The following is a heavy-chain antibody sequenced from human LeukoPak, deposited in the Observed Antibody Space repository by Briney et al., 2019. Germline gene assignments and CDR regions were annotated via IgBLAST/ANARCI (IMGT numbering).Heavy chain of an antibody. Sequence: GGPLRLSCAASGFTFSNYAMSWVRQAPGKGLEWVSSMSGSGGSTYYADSVKGRFTISRDNSKSTLYLQMNNLRAEDTALYYCAKNQGQWLVPVDYWGQGTLVTVSS. CDR2: MSGSGGST. J-gene: IGHJ4*02. CDR1: GFTFSNYA. CDR3: AKNQGQWLVPVDY. V-gene: IGHV3-23*01. D-gene: IGHD6-19*01.